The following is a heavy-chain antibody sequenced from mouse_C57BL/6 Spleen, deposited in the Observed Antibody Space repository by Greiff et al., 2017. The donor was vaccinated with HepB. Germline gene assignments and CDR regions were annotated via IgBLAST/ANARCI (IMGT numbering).Heavy chain of an antibody. V-gene: IGHV1-69*01. J-gene: IGHJ2*01. CDR3: ARLGEYFDY. CDR1: GYTFTSYW. CDR2: IDPSDSYT. Sequence: VQLQQPGAELVMPGASVKLSCKASGYTFTSYWMHWVKQRPGQGLEWIGEIDPSDSYTNYNQKFKGKSTLTVDKSSSTAYMQLSSLTSEDSAVYYCARLGEYFDYWGQGTTLTVSS.